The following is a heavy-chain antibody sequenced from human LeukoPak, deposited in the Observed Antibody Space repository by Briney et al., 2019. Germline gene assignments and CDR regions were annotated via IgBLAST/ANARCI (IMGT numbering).Heavy chain of an antibody. J-gene: IGHJ4*02. V-gene: IGHV4-61*01. CDR3: ARGGDRSLLRFLEWPMVPFDY. Sequence: PSETLSLTCTVSVGSVSSGSYYWSWIRQPPGKGLEWIGYIYYSGSTNYNPSLKSRVTISVDTSKNQFSLKLSSVTAADTAVYYCARGGDRSLLRFLEWPMVPFDYWGQGTLVTVSS. D-gene: IGHD3-3*01. CDR2: IYYSGST. CDR1: VGSVSSGSYY.